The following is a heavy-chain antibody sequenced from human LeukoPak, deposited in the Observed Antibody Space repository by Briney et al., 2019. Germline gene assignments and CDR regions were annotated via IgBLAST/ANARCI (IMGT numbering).Heavy chain of an antibody. D-gene: IGHD2-2*01. CDR3: GYCSSTSCYPYYYMDV. CDR1: GVSLSDYY. Sequence: PSETLPLTCAVYGVSLSDYYWSWIRQSPGKGLEWIGELSHRGRTYYNLSLKSRVTISIDTSKNQFSLKLSSVTAADTAVYYCGYCSSTSCYPYYYMDVWGKGTTVTVSS. J-gene: IGHJ6*03. V-gene: IGHV4-34*01. CDR2: LSHRGRT.